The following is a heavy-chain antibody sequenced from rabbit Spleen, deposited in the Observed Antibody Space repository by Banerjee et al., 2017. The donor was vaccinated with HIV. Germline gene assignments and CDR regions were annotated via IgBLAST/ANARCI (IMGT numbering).Heavy chain of an antibody. J-gene: IGHJ6*01. CDR3: ARDAGTSFSTYGMDL. Sequence: QSLEESGGDLVKPGASLTLTCTASGVSFSSNNYMCWVRQAPGKGLEWIACIDTNDGDTDYANWPKGRFTISKTSSTTVTLQMTSLTAADTATYFCARDAGTSFSTYGMDLWGQGTLVTVS. CDR1: GVSFSSNNY. V-gene: IGHV1S40*01. CDR2: IDTNDGDT. D-gene: IGHD8-1*01.